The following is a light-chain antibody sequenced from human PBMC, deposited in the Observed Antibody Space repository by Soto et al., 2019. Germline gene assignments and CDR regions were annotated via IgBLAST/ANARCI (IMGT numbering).Light chain of an antibody. CDR1: QSVSSN. V-gene: IGKV3-15*01. Sequence: EIVMTQSPATLSVSPGERATLSCRASQSVSSNLAWYQQKAGQAPRLLIYAASTRATGISARFSGSGSGTEFTLTISSLQSEDFAIYYCQQYNNWPPYTFGQGTKLEIK. J-gene: IGKJ2*01. CDR2: AAS. CDR3: QQYNNWPPYT.